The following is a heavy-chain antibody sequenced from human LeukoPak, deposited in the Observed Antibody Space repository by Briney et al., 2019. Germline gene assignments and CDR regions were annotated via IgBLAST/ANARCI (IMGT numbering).Heavy chain of an antibody. V-gene: IGHV3-48*01. D-gene: IGHD1-1*01. J-gene: IGHJ4*02. Sequence: GGSLSPSCTAPEFPSIENTMNWAPQVPGKGLEWIAYIGIDSGNTKYADSVRGRFTISADKAKNSLYLQMNSLRVEDTAVYYCARDHNYAFDNWGQGTLVSVAS. CDR1: EFPSIENT. CDR3: ARDHNYAFDN. CDR2: IGIDSGNT.